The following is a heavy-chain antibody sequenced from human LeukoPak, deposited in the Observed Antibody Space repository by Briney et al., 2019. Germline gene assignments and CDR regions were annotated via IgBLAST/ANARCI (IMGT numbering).Heavy chain of an antibody. Sequence: SETLSLTCTVSGGSISSSSYYWGWIRQPPGKGLEWIGSIYYSGSTYYNPSLKSRVTISLDTSKNQFSLKLSSVTAADTAVYYCARHGSLRPYYFDYWGQGTLVTVSS. CDR2: IYYSGST. CDR1: GGSISSSSYY. CDR3: ARHGSLRPYYFDY. J-gene: IGHJ4*02. V-gene: IGHV4-39*01. D-gene: IGHD3-16*02.